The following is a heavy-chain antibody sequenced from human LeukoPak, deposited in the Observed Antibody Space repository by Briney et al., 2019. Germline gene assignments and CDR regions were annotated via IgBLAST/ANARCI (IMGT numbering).Heavy chain of an antibody. CDR2: IKSKTDGGTT. V-gene: IGHV3-15*01. D-gene: IGHD2-15*01. CDR3: VGYCSGGNCPNTFDI. J-gene: IGHJ3*02. CDR1: GFTFSNAW. Sequence: GGSLRLSCAASGFTFSNAWMSWVRQAPGNGLEWLGRIKSKTDGGTTDYAAPVKGRFTISRDDSKNTPYLQMNSLKTEDTAVYYCVGYCSGGNCPNTFDIWGQGTMVTVSS.